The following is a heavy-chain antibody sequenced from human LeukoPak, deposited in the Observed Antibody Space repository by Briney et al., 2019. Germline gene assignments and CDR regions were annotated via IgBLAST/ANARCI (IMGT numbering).Heavy chain of an antibody. Sequence: PGGSLRLSCAASGFTFSSYTMNWVRQAPGKGLEWVSAISGSGGSTYNADSVKGRFTISRDNSKNTLYLQMNSLRAEDTAVYYCAKDGGGYTAMVILDYWGQGTLVTVSS. V-gene: IGHV3-23*01. CDR3: AKDGGGYTAMVILDY. J-gene: IGHJ4*02. CDR2: ISGSGGST. D-gene: IGHD5-18*01. CDR1: GFTFSSYT.